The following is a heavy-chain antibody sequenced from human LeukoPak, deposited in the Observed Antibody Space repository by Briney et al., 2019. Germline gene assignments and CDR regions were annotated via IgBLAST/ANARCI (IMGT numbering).Heavy chain of an antibody. Sequence: HGESLKISCKGSGYSFVNYWIGWVRQMPGKGVEWMGIIYPGDSDTRYSPSFQGQVTISADKSISTAYLQWSSLKASDTAMYYCARQGTNWNYYNYWGQGTLVTVSS. CDR3: ARQGTNWNYYNY. J-gene: IGHJ4*02. CDR1: GYSFVNYW. V-gene: IGHV5-51*01. CDR2: IYPGDSDT. D-gene: IGHD1-7*01.